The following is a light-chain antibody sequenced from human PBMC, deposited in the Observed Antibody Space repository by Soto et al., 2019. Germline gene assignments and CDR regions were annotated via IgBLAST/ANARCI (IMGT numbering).Light chain of an antibody. Sequence: DLQMTQSPSSLSASVGDIVTFSCRASQGISNNLAWIQQKPGKVPRSLIYGASSLQSGVSSRFSGSGSGTDFTLTINNLQPEDFATYYCQQYKSYPISFGGGTTV. V-gene: IGKV1-16*01. CDR1: QGISNN. J-gene: IGKJ4*01. CDR2: GAS. CDR3: QQYKSYPIS.